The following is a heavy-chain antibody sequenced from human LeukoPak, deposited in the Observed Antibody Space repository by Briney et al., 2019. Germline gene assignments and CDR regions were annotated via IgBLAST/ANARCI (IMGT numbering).Heavy chain of an antibody. J-gene: IGHJ4*02. V-gene: IGHV3-43*02. Sequence: GGSLRLSCAASGFSFDDCAMHWVRQAPGKGLEWVSLISGDGGSTYYADSVRGRFTISRDNSKNSLYLQMNSLTTEDTALYHCAKGSSSGHELFDYWGQGTLVTVS. D-gene: IGHD6-19*01. CDR2: ISGDGGST. CDR1: GFSFDDCA. CDR3: AKGSSSGHELFDY.